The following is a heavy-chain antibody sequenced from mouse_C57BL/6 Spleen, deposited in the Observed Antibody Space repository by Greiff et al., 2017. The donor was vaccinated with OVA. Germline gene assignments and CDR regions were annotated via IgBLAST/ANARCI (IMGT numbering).Heavy chain of an antibody. CDR2: IDPETGGT. Sequence: QVQLQQSGAELVRPGASVTLSCKASGYTFTDYEMHWVKQTPVHGLEWIGAIDPETGGTAYNQKFKGKAILPADTSSSTAYMELRSLTSEDSAVYDCASGWLHAWFAYWGQGTLVTVSA. D-gene: IGHD2-2*01. V-gene: IGHV1-15*01. J-gene: IGHJ3*01. CDR3: ASGWLHAWFAY. CDR1: GYTFTDYE.